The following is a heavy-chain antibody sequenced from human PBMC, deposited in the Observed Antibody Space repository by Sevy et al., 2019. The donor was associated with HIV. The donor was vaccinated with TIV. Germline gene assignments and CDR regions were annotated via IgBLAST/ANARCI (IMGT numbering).Heavy chain of an antibody. D-gene: IGHD3-22*01. V-gene: IGHV3-30-3*01. CDR1: GFTFSSYA. CDR2: ISYDGSNK. Sequence: GGSLRLPCAASGFTFSSYAMHWVRQAPGKGLEWVAVISYDGSNKYYADSVKGRFTISRDNSKNTLYLQMNSLRAEDTAVYYCAKGADYYDSSGYYYGAFDIWGQGTMVTVSS. J-gene: IGHJ3*02. CDR3: AKGADYYDSSGYYYGAFDI.